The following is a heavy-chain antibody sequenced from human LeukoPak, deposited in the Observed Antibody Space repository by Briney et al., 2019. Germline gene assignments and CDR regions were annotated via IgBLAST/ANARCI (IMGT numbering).Heavy chain of an antibody. CDR2: ISPSEDT. Sequence: SETLSLSCTVSGVSISSYYWSWIRQSAGKGLESIGRISPSEDTHYNPSLKSRFAMSVDTSKNQFSLTLMSLTAADAAVYYCARLRRDGSVWYADDYWGLGTLVTVSS. V-gene: IGHV4-4*07. D-gene: IGHD6-19*01. J-gene: IGHJ4*02. CDR1: GVSISSYY. CDR3: ARLRRDGSVWYADDY.